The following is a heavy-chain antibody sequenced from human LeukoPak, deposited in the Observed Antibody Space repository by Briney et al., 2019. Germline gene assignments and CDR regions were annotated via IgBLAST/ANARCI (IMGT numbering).Heavy chain of an antibody. D-gene: IGHD6-19*01. Sequence: AGGSLRLSCAASGFTFSSYGMHWVRQAPGKGLEWVAVISYDGSNKYYADSVKGRFTISRDNSKNTLYLQMNSLRAEDTAVYYCARDKEIAVALYYFDYWGQGTLVTVSS. CDR3: ARDKEIAVALYYFDY. CDR1: GFTFSSYG. V-gene: IGHV3-30*03. J-gene: IGHJ4*02. CDR2: ISYDGSNK.